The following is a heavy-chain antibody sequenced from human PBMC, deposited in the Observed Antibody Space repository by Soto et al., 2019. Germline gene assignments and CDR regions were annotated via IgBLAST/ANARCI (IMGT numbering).Heavy chain of an antibody. CDR2: IYYNGNT. Sequence: QVQVQESGPGLVKPSQTLSLKCSVSGGSIGSRDYYWSWIRQHPEKGLEWIGSIYYNGNTDYNPSLMGRPTMSLDTSMNEFSLKLTSVTAADTAVDYCARDKGGAALKGSGMDVWGQGTTVTVS. J-gene: IGHJ6*02. CDR1: GGSIGSRDYY. D-gene: IGHD3-10*01. CDR3: ARDKGGAALKGSGMDV. V-gene: IGHV4-31*02.